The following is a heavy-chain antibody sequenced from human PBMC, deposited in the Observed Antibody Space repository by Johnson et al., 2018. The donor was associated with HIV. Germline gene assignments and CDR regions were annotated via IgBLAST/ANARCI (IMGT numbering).Heavy chain of an antibody. D-gene: IGHD6-19*01. V-gene: IGHV3-53*01. J-gene: IGHJ3*01. CDR3: ARGTSRGWADAFDV. CDR2: IYSGGST. Sequence: LIQPGGSLRLSCAASGFTVSSNYMSWVRQAPGKGLEWVSVIYSGGSTYYADSVKGRFTISRDNFKKTLHLQMNSLRAEDTAVYYCARGTSRGWADAFDVWGQGTMVTVSS. CDR1: GFTVSSNY.